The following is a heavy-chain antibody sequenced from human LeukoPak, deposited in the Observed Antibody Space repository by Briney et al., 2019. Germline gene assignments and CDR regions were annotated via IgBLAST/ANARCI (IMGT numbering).Heavy chain of an antibody. CDR3: ARRNDFDI. CDR1: GGSISGDH. J-gene: IGHJ3*02. V-gene: IGHV4-59*08. Sequence: PSETLSLTCTVSGGSISGDHWNWIRQPPGKGLEWIGYIYYSGNTNYNPSLKSRVTISVDTSKNQFSLKLSSVTAADTAVYYCARRNDFDIWGQGTMVTVSS. CDR2: IYYSGNT.